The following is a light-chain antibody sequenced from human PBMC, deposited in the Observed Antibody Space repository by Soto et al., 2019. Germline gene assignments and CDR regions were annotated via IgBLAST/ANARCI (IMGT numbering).Light chain of an antibody. CDR1: QSISSY. V-gene: IGKV1-39*01. Sequence: DIQMTQSPSSLSASVGDRVTITCRASQSISSYLNWYQQKPGKAPKLLIYAASSLQSGVPSRFNGSGSGTDLTLTISSLQPEDFATYYCQQSYSTPPYTFGQGTKLEIK. CDR3: QQSYSTPPYT. J-gene: IGKJ2*01. CDR2: AAS.